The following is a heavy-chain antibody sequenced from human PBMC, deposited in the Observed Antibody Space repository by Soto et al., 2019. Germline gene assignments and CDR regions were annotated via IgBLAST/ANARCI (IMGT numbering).Heavy chain of an antibody. CDR1: GYTFTSYG. D-gene: IGHD6-6*01. V-gene: IGHV1-18*01. CDR3: ARVRWRRLAARWSADYYYYMDV. J-gene: IGHJ6*03. Sequence: QVQLVQSGAEVKKPGASVKVSCKASGYTFTSYGISWVRQAPGQGLEWMGWISAYNGNTNYAQKLQGRVTMTTDTSTSTAYMELRSLRSDDTAGYYCARVRWRRLAARWSADYYYYMDVWGKGTTVPVSS. CDR2: ISAYNGNT.